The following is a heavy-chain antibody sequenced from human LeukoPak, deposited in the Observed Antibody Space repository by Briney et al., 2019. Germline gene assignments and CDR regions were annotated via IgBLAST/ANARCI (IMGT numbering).Heavy chain of an antibody. J-gene: IGHJ4*02. CDR3: RAAADLNDY. V-gene: IGHV3-73*01. CDR2: IRSKADSYTT. CDR1: GFTFSVSA. Sequence: GGSLRLSCAASGFTFSVSAMHWVRQASGKGLEWLGRIRSKADSYTTAYAASVKGRFIVSRDDSKNTAYLQMNSLKTEDTAVYYCRAAADLNDYWGQGTLVTVSS. D-gene: IGHD6-13*01.